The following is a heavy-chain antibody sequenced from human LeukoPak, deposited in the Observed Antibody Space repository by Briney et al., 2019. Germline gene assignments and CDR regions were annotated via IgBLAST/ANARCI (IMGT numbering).Heavy chain of an antibody. V-gene: IGHV3-11*01. CDR2: ITSSGTTT. CDR1: GFSFSDSY. D-gene: IGHD4/OR15-4a*01. Sequence: GGSLRLSCSASGFSFSDSYMSWFRLSPEKGLEWIAYITSSGTTTEYADSVKGRFTLSRVNAKNSLYLQMNSLRSEDTAVYYCARDPDYGDPYWGQGTLVTVSS. J-gene: IGHJ4*02. CDR3: ARDPDYGDPY.